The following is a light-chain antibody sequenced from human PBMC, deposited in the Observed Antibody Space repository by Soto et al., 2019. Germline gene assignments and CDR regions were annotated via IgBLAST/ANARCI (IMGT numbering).Light chain of an antibody. Sequence: DIQMTHSLSSLSASVGERVTMTCRASQSISGYLNCYQEKPGQAPQLLLYAASSLQSGVPSRFSGSGSGTDFTLTISRLQPEDFATYYCQQSYSTPQWTFGQGTKVDIK. CDR2: AAS. CDR3: QQSYSTPQWT. J-gene: IGKJ1*01. CDR1: QSISGY. V-gene: IGKV1-39*01.